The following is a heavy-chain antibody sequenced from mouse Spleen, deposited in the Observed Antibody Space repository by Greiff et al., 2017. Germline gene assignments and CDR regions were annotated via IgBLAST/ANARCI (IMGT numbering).Heavy chain of an antibody. CDR3: ARGGNYAFDY. CDR1: GYTFTDYK. J-gene: IGHJ2*01. D-gene: IGHD2-1*01. CDR2: INPNNGGT. V-gene: IGHV1-22*01. Sequence: VQLQQSGPELVKPGASVKMSCKASGYTFTDYKMHWVKQSHGKSLEWIGYINPNNGGTSYNQKFKGKATLTVNKSSSTAYMELRSLTSEDSAVYYCARGGNYAFDYWGQGTTLTVSS.